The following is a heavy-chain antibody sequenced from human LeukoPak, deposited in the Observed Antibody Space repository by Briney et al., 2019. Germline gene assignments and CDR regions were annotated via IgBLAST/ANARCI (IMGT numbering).Heavy chain of an antibody. V-gene: IGHV7-4-1*02. J-gene: IGHJ4*02. CDR1: GYTFTSYA. D-gene: IGHD3-16*01. CDR3: ARVQGLWELDYRLGPLFDY. Sequence: ASVKVSCKASGYTFTSYAMNWVRQAPGQGLEWMGWINTNTGNPTYAQGFTGRFVFSLDTSVSTAYLQISSLKAEDTAVYYCARVQGLWELDYRLGPLFDYWGQGTLVTVSS. CDR2: INTNTGNP.